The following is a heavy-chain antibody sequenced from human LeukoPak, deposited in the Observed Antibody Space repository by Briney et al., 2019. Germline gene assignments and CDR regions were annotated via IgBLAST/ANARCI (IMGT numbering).Heavy chain of an antibody. J-gene: IGHJ6*03. CDR1: GYTFTSYD. D-gene: IGHD3-10*01. Sequence: ASVTVSCTASGYTFTSYDINWVRQATGQGLEWMGWMNPNSGNTGYAQKFQGRATMTRNTSISTAYMELSSLRSEDTAVYYCARAAEYGSGSYYNYYYYYYMDVWGKGTTVTVSS. CDR3: ARAAEYGSGSYYNYYYYYYMDV. CDR2: MNPNSGNT. V-gene: IGHV1-8*01.